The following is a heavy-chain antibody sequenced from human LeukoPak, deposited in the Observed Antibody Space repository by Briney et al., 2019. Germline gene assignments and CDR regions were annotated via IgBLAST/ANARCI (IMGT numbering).Heavy chain of an antibody. Sequence: GGSLRLSCAASGFTFSSYWMHWVRQAPGKGLVWVSRINSDGSSTSYADSVKGRFTISRDNAKKTVYLQMNSLRTEDTAVYYCARDWGGYSSGGSDYWGQGTLVTVSS. CDR3: ARDWGGYSSGGSDY. J-gene: IGHJ4*02. D-gene: IGHD6-19*01. CDR2: INSDGSST. V-gene: IGHV3-74*01. CDR1: GFTFSSYW.